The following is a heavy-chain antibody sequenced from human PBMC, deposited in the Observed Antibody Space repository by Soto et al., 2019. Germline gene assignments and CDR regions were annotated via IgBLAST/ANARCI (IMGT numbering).Heavy chain of an antibody. J-gene: IGHJ4*02. CDR2: ISAYNGNT. CDR3: ARVSSSGGADY. V-gene: IGHV1-18*01. Sequence: QVQLVQSGAEVKKPGASVKVSFKTSGYSFTSYDISWVREAPGQGLEWMGWISAYNGNTNYAQKLQGRVTMTTDTSTSTAYMELRSLRSDDTAVYYCARVSSSGGADYWGQGTLVTVSS. D-gene: IGHD6-19*01. CDR1: GYSFTSYD.